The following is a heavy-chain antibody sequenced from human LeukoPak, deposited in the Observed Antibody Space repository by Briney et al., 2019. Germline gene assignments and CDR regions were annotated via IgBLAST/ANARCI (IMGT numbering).Heavy chain of an antibody. CDR2: ISGSGGST. J-gene: IGHJ4*02. CDR3: AKGDGYNSIPPY. CDR1: GFTFSSYA. V-gene: IGHV3-23*01. D-gene: IGHD5-24*01. Sequence: PGGSLRLSCAASGFTFSSYAMSWVRQAPGKELEWVSAISGSGGSTYYADSVKGRFTISRDNSKNTLYLQMNSLRAEDTAVYYCAKGDGYNSIPPYWGQGTLVTVSS.